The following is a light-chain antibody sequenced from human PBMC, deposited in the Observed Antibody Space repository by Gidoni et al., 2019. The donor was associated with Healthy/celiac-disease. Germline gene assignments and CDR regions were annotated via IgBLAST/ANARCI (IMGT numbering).Light chain of an antibody. Sequence: DIVLTQSPGTLSLSPGERATLSCRASQSVSSTYLAWYQQKPGQAPRLLIYGASSRVTGVPDRFSGSGSGTDFTLTISRLEPEDFAVYYCQQGAFGQGTKV. V-gene: IGKV3-20*01. J-gene: IGKJ1*01. CDR1: QSVSSTY. CDR3: QQGA. CDR2: GAS.